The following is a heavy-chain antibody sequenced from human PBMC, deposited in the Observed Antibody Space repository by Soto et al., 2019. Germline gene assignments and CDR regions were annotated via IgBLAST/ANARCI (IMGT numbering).Heavy chain of an antibody. V-gene: IGHV3-21*01. Sequence: GGSLRLSCAASGFTFSSYSMNWVRQAPGKGLEWVSSISSSSSYIYYADSVKGRFTISRDNAKNSLYLQMNSLRAEDTAVYYCARFAPPVPPQYYYGSGSYYNFTRFSYWGQGTLVTVSS. J-gene: IGHJ4*02. CDR2: ISSSSSYI. CDR3: ARFAPPVPPQYYYGSGSYYNFTRFSY. CDR1: GFTFSSYS. D-gene: IGHD3-10*01.